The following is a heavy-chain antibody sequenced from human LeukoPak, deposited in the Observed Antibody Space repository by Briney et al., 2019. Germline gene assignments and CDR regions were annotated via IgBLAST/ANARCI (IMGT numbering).Heavy chain of an antibody. CDR1: GGTFSSYA. Sequence: ASVKVSCKASGGTFSSYAISWVRQAPGQGLEWMGGIIPIFGTANYAQKFQGRVTITTDESTSTAYMELSSLRSEDTAVYYCARGTMGYCSSTSCYSSFHNYYYMDVWGKGTTVTVSS. V-gene: IGHV1-69*05. CDR2: IIPIFGTA. CDR3: ARGTMGYCSSTSCYSSFHNYYYMDV. D-gene: IGHD2-2*02. J-gene: IGHJ6*03.